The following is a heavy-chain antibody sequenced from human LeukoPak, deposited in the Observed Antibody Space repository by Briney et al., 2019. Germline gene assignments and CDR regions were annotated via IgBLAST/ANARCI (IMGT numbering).Heavy chain of an antibody. D-gene: IGHD2-8*01. CDR1: GGAIDTYA. Sequence: SVKVSCKASGGAIDTYAVNWVRQAPGQGLEWMGRIIPILDITDYAQNFQGRVTITADRSTHTAYMELSSLRSHATAVYFCARDKLDGVLANWGPGTLVTASS. CDR2: IIPILDIT. V-gene: IGHV1-69*04. J-gene: IGHJ4*01. CDR3: ARDKLDGVLAN.